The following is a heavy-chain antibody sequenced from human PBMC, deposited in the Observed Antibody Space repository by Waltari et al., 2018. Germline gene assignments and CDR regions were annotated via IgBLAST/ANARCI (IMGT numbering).Heavy chain of an antibody. CDR1: GGSISSGGYY. J-gene: IGHJ5*02. Sequence: QVQLQESGPGLVKPSQTLSLTCTVSGGSISSGGYYWSWIRQHPGKGLEWIGYIYYSGSTYYNPSLKSRVTISVDTSKNQFSLKLSSVTAADTAVYYCARGDIVVVVAANNWFDPWGQGTLVTVSS. D-gene: IGHD2-15*01. V-gene: IGHV4-31*03. CDR3: ARGDIVVVVAANNWFDP. CDR2: IYYSGST.